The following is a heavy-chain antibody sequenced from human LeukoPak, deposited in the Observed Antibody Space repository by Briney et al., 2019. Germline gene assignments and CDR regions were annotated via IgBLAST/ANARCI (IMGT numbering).Heavy chain of an antibody. Sequence: ASVKVSCKASGYTFTSYGISWVRQAPGQGLEWMGWISAYNGNTNYAQKLQGRVTMTTDTSTSTAYMELRSLRSDDTAVYYCARVADGYCSGGSCHLDYWGQGTLVTVSS. CDR1: GYTFTSYG. V-gene: IGHV1-18*01. CDR3: ARVADGYCSGGSCHLDY. CDR2: ISAYNGNT. J-gene: IGHJ4*02. D-gene: IGHD2-15*01.